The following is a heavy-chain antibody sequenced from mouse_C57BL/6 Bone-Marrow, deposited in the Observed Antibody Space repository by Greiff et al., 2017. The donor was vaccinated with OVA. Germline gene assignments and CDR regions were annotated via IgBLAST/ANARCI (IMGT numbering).Heavy chain of an antibody. J-gene: IGHJ4*01. CDR2: IYPSDSET. CDR1: GYTFTSYW. V-gene: IGHV1-61*01. Sequence: QVQLQQSGAELVRPGSSVKLSCKASGYTFTSYWMDWVKQRPGQGLEWIGNIYPSDSETHYNQKFKDKATLTVDKSSSTAYMQLSSLTSEDSAVYYCARSEGLLLRYDMDYWGQGTSVTVSS. D-gene: IGHD1-1*01. CDR3: ARSEGLLLRYDMDY.